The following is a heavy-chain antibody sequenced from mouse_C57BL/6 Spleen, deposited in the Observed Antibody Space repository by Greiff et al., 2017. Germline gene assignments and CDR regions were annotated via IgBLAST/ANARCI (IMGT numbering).Heavy chain of an antibody. CDR2: MSSCSRTI. V-gene: IGHV5-17*01. J-gene: IGHJ2*01. CDR3: ARAGSDY. Sequence: EVMLVESGAGLVKPGGSLKLSCAASGFTFSDYGMHWVRQEPEQGLEWGAYMSSCSRTIDYADTVKGRFTTSRDNAKNTRFLQMTSLRSEDTAMYYCARAGSDYWGKGTTLTVSS. CDR1: GFTFSDYG.